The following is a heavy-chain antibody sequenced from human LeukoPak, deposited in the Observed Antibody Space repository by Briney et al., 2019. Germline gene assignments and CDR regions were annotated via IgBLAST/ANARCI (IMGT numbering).Heavy chain of an antibody. J-gene: IGHJ5*02. Sequence: SETLSLTCTVSGGSISSSSYYWGWIRQPPGKGLEWIGTIYYSGSTYYNPSLKSRVTISVDTSKNQFSLKLNSVTAADTAVYYCTRRHSDFWSGFTDLWGQGTLVTVSS. V-gene: IGHV4-39*01. CDR3: TRRHSDFWSGFTDL. CDR2: IYYSGST. D-gene: IGHD3-3*01. CDR1: GGSISSSSYY.